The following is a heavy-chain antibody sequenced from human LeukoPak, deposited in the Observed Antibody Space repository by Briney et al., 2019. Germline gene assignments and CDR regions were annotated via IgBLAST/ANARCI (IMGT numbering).Heavy chain of an antibody. CDR1: GYTFTSYD. CDR2: MNPNSGNT. J-gene: IGHJ6*03. V-gene: IGHV1-8*01. CDR3: ARGLAKQDYYYYMDV. D-gene: IGHD6-13*01. Sequence: ASVKVSCKASGYTFTSYDINWMRQATGQGLEWMGWMNPNSGNTGYAQKFQGRVTMTRNTSISTAYMELSSLRSEDTAVYYCARGLAKQDYYYYMDVWGKGTTVTVSS.